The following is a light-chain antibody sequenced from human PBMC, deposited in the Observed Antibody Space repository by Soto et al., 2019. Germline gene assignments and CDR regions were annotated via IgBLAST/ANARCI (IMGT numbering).Light chain of an antibody. Sequence: DKQMNQSPSALSAYLGDRVTITCLASLPISNYLSWYQQKPGKIPNLMIYAASTLQAGVPSRFSGSGSGTDFTLTISSLQPEDVAAYYCQKYNSAPLTFGGGTKVDIK. CDR1: LPISNY. J-gene: IGKJ4*01. CDR2: AAS. V-gene: IGKV1-27*01. CDR3: QKYNSAPLT.